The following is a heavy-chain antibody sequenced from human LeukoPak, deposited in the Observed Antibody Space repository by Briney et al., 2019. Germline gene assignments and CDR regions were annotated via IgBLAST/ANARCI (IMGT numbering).Heavy chain of an antibody. CDR3: AREGVSNSSGSFDAFDI. CDR2: IYYSGST. V-gene: IGHV4-59*01. CDR1: GGSISSYY. Sequence: PSETLSLTCTVSGGSISSYYWSWIRQPPGKGLEWIGYIYYSGSTNYNPSLKSRVTILVDTSKNQFSLRLSSVTAADTAVYYCAREGVSNSSGSFDAFDIWGQGTMVTVSS. D-gene: IGHD6-19*01. J-gene: IGHJ3*02.